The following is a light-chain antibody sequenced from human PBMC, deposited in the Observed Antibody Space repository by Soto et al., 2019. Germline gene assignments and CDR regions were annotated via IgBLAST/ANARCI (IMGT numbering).Light chain of an antibody. Sequence: EIVMTQSPATLSVSPGERATLSCRASQSVSSNLAWYQQKPGQAPRLLIYGASTRATGIPARFSGSGSGTEFTPTISSLQSEDFSVYYCQPYNNWPRTFGQGTKVEIK. CDR1: QSVSSN. V-gene: IGKV3-15*01. CDR3: QPYNNWPRT. CDR2: GAS. J-gene: IGKJ1*01.